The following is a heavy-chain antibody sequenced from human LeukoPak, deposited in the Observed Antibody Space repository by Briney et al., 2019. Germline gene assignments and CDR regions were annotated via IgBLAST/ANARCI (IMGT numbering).Heavy chain of an antibody. V-gene: IGHV3-7*02. J-gene: IGHJ6*02. CDR3: ARRGITISGVLVYHYSGLDV. CDR2: IKDDGSEK. D-gene: IGHD3-3*01. Sequence: PGGSLRLSCAGSGFTFSSHWMNWVRQAPGKGLEWVASIKDDGSEKHFLDSVNGRFAISRDNANNSLYLQMSSLRAEDTAVYYCARRGITISGVLVYHYSGLDVWGQGTTVTVSS. CDR1: GFTFSSHW.